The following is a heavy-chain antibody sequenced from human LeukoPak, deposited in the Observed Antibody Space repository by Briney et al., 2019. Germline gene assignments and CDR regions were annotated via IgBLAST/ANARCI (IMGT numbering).Heavy chain of an antibody. V-gene: IGHV3-49*04. CDR3: TRFTIVGAVDAFDI. Sequence: PGRSLRLSCTASGFTFGDYAMSWVRQAPGKGLEWVGFIRSKVYGGTTEYAASVKVRFTISRDDSKSIAYLQMTSLKTEDAGVYYCTRFTIVGAVDAFDIWGQGTMVTVSS. CDR2: IRSKVYGGTT. D-gene: IGHD3-3*01. CDR1: GFTFGDYA. J-gene: IGHJ3*02.